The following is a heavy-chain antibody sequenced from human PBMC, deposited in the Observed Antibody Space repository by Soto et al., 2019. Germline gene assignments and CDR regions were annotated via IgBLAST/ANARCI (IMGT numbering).Heavy chain of an antibody. CDR1: GGSISSYY. J-gene: IGHJ3*02. D-gene: IGHD4-17*01. V-gene: IGHV4-59*08. CDR3: ARRYGDAFDI. CDR2: IYYRGST. Sequence: QVQLQESGPGLVKPSETLSLTCTVSGGSISSYYWSWIRQPPGKGLEWIGYIYYRGSTNYNPSLNRRVTISVDTSKNQFSLKLSSVTAADTAVYYCARRYGDAFDIWGQGTMVTVSS.